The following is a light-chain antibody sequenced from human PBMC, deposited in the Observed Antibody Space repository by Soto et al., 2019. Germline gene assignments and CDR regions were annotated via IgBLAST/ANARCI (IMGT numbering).Light chain of an antibody. J-gene: IGLJ2*01. CDR1: KLGDKY. Sequence: ELTQPPSVSVSPGHTASITCSGDKLGDKYASWYQQKPGQSPVVVIYQDKKRPSGIPERFSGSNSGNTATLTITGTQAMDEADYYCQAWDTSTAWVFGGGTKLTVL. CDR3: QAWDTSTAWV. V-gene: IGLV3-1*01. CDR2: QDK.